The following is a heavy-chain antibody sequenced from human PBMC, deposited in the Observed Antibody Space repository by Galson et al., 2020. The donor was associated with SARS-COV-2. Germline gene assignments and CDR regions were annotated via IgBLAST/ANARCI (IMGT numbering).Heavy chain of an antibody. CDR1: GYTLTELS. J-gene: IGHJ4*02. V-gene: IGHV1-24*01. CDR2: FNPEDGET. CDR3: ATVPVLRFLEWLLVY. D-gene: IGHD3-3*01. Sequence: VKVSCKVSGYTLTELSMHWVRQAPGKGLEWMGGFNPEDGETIYAQKFQGRVTMTEDTSTDTAYMELSSLRSEDTAVYYCATVPVLRFLEWLLVYWGQGTLVTVSS.